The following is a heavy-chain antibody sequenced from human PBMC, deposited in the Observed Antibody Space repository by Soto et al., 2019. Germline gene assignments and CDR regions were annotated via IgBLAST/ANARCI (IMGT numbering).Heavy chain of an antibody. J-gene: IGHJ3*02. CDR2: IRDGGEST. V-gene: IGHV3-23*01. CDR1: GFIFGNYM. Sequence: EVQLLESLGGLVQPGESLRLSCAFSGFIFGNYMMTWVRQAPGKGLEWVSTIRDGGESTYYADSEKGRFTISRDNAKNTVSLQMDSVGVVDTAVYYWAPHWQVSGFSCLYDAFDIRGQGTMVTFSS. D-gene: IGHD2-15*01. CDR3: APHWQVSGFSCLYDAFDI.